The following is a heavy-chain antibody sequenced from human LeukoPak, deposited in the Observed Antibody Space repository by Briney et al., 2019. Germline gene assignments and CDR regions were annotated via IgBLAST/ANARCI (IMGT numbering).Heavy chain of an antibody. CDR3: ARELDGNGGWFDP. D-gene: IGHD5-24*01. V-gene: IGHV4-59*12. J-gene: IGHJ5*02. CDR1: GDSISEYY. CDR2: VYYSGST. Sequence: SETLSLTCSVSGDSISEYYWAWIRQTPGEGLEWIGEVYYSGSTHYNPSLKSRVTIAVDTSKNQFSLTLRSVSAADTAIYYCARELDGNGGWFDPWGQGTLVIVSS.